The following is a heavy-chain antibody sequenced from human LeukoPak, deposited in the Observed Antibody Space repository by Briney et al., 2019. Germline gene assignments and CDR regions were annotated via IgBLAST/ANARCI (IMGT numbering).Heavy chain of an antibody. CDR1: GFTFRSYA. V-gene: IGHV3-23*01. CDR2: IGGSDGKT. J-gene: IGHJ4*02. D-gene: IGHD3-9*01. Sequence: GGSLRLSSAASGFTFRSYAMSWVRQAPGNGLEWVSPIGGSDGKTYYADSVKGCFTISRDNSKNTLYLQMNSLRADDTALYYCAKEAHYPHMGTYLVKIDSWGQGTLVTVSS. CDR3: AKEAHYPHMGTYLVKIDS.